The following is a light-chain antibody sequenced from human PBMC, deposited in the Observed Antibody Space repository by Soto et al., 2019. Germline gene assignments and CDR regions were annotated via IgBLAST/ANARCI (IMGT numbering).Light chain of an antibody. Sequence: QSALTQPRSVSGSPGQSVTISCTGTSNDIGYYDYVSWYQQHPGKAPKLIIYDVTERPSGVPGRFSGSKSGNTASLTISELQTDDEADYYCWSYAGSYSLLFGGGTKVTVL. CDR3: WSYAGSYSLL. J-gene: IGLJ2*01. CDR2: DVT. V-gene: IGLV2-11*01. CDR1: SNDIGYYDY.